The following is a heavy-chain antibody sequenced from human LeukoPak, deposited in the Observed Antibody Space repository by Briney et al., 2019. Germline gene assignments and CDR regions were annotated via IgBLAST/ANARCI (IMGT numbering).Heavy chain of an antibody. CDR3: ARGQFSMFRAFDI. Sequence: PSETLSLTCTVSGGSISSYYWSWIRQPPGKGLEWIGYIYYSGSTNYNPSLKSRVTISVDTSKNQFSLKLSSVTAADTAVYYCARGQFSMFRAFDIWGQGTMVTVSS. D-gene: IGHD3-10*02. V-gene: IGHV4-59*12. J-gene: IGHJ3*02. CDR2: IYYSGST. CDR1: GGSISSYY.